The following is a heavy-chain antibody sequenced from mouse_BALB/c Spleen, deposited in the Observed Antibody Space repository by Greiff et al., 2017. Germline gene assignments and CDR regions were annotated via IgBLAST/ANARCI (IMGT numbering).Heavy chain of an antibody. CDR3: ARGTTASYYFDY. V-gene: IGHV1-4*01. D-gene: IGHD1-2*01. CDR1: GYTFTSYT. CDR2: INPSSGYT. J-gene: IGHJ2*01. Sequence: VQLQQSGAELARPGASVKMSCKASGYTFTSYTMHWVKQRPGQGLEWIGYINPSSGYTNYNQKFKDKATLTADKSSSTAYMQLSSLTSEDSAVYYCARGTTASYYFDYWGQGTTLTVSS.